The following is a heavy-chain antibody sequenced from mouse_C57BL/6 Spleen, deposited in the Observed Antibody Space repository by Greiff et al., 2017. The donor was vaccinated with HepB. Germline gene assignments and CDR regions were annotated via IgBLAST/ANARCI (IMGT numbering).Heavy chain of an antibody. CDR2: IHPNSGST. CDR3: ARIWAYAMDY. V-gene: IGHV1-64*01. CDR1: GYTFTSYW. D-gene: IGHD4-1*01. J-gene: IGHJ4*01. Sequence: VQLQQPGAELVKPGASVKLSCKASGYTFTSYWMHWVKQRPGQGLEWIGMIHPNSGSTNYNEKSKSKATLTVDKSSSTAYMQLSSLTSEDSAVYYCARIWAYAMDYWGQGTSVTVSS.